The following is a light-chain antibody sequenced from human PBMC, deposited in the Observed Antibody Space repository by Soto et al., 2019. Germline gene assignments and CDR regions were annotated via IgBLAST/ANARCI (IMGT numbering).Light chain of an antibody. CDR1: QSISSW. V-gene: IGKV1-5*01. Sequence: DIQMTQSPSTLSASVGDRVTITCRASQSISSWLAWYQQKPGKAPKLLIYDASSLESGVPSRFSGSGSGTEFTLTISIMQPYDFATYYCQQYNSYSWTFGQGTKVDIK. CDR2: DAS. CDR3: QQYNSYSWT. J-gene: IGKJ1*01.